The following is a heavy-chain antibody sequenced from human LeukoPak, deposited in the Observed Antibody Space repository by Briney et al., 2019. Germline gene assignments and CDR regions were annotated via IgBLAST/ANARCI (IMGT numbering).Heavy chain of an antibody. CDR3: ARGRGYDSSGQYYFDY. V-gene: IGHV1-8*01. D-gene: IGHD3-22*01. J-gene: IGHJ4*02. Sequence: GASVKVSCKASGYTFTSYDINWVRQATGQGLEWMGWMNPNSGNTGYAQKFRGRVTMTRNTSISTAYMELNSLRSEDTAVYYCARGRGYDSSGQYYFDYWGQGTLVTVSS. CDR2: MNPNSGNT. CDR1: GYTFTSYD.